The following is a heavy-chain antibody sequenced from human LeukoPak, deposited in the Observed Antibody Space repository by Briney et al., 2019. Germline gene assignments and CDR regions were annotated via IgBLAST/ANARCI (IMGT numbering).Heavy chain of an antibody. Sequence: SGGSLRLSCAASGFTFSDYYMSWIRQAPGKGLEWVSYISSSGSTIYYADSVKGRFTISRDNAKNSLYLQMNSLRAEDTAVYYCARDPYYDFWSGYYGFDYWGQGTLVTVSS. CDR2: ISSSGSTI. CDR3: ARDPYYDFWSGYYGFDY. J-gene: IGHJ4*02. V-gene: IGHV3-11*01. CDR1: GFTFSDYY. D-gene: IGHD3-3*01.